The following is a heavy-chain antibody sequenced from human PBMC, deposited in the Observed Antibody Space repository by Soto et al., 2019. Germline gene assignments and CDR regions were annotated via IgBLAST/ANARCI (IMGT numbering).Heavy chain of an antibody. V-gene: IGHV4-39*01. CDR2: IYYSGST. J-gene: IGHJ4*02. D-gene: IGHD1-7*01. CDR3: ARRPLYLGTIEFFDY. CDR1: GGSISSSSYY. Sequence: SETLSLTCTVSGGSISSSSYYWGWIRQPPGKGLEWIGSIYYSGSTYYNPSLKSRVTISVDTSKNQFSLKLSSVTAADTAVYYCARRPLYLGTIEFFDYWGQGTLVTAPQ.